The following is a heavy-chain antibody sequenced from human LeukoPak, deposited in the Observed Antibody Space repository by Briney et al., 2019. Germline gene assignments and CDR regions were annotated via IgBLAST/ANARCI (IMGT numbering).Heavy chain of an antibody. CDR3: ARIIIRGAPSDN. CDR2: ISSNGAST. D-gene: IGHD3-10*01. Sequence: GESLRLSCAASGFTFNTYALHWVRQAPGKGGECVSAISSNGASTYYANSVKGRFTISRDNSKNTLYLQMGSLTTEDMAMYYCARIIIRGAPSDNWGQGTLVTVSS. V-gene: IGHV3-64*01. CDR1: GFTFNTYA. J-gene: IGHJ4*02.